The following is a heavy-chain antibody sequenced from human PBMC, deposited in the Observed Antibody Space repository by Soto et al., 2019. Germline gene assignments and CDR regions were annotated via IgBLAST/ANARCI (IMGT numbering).Heavy chain of an antibody. J-gene: IGHJ4*02. CDR3: ARDVGYYYDSSGPTYYFDY. CDR1: GYTFTSYY. D-gene: IGHD3-22*01. CDR2: INPSGGST. V-gene: IGHV1-46*01. Sequence: ASVKVSCKASGYTFTSYYMHWVRQAPGQGLEWMGIINPSGGSTSHAQKFQGRVTMTRDTSTSTVYMELSSLRSEDTAVYYCARDVGYYYDSSGPTYYFDYWGQGTLVTVSS.